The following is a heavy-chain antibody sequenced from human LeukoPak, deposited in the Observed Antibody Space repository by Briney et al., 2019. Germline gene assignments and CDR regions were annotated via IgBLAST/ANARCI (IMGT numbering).Heavy chain of an antibody. CDR2: ISYDGSNK. CDR1: GLTFSDSG. Sequence: GGSLRLSCAASGLTFSDSGMNWVRQAPGKGLEWVAVISYDGSNKYYADSVKGRFTISRDNAKNSLYLQMNSLRAEDTAVYYCARGGGKYYDILTGYYSSPVDYWGQGTLVTVSS. V-gene: IGHV3-30*03. D-gene: IGHD3-9*01. CDR3: ARGGGKYYDILTGYYSSPVDY. J-gene: IGHJ4*02.